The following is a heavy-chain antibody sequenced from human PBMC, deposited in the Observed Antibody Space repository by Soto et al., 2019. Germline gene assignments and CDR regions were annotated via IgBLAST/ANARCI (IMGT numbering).Heavy chain of an antibody. D-gene: IGHD6-25*01. J-gene: IGHJ4*02. V-gene: IGHV1-69*05. CDR1: GATFSISV. CDR3: ARDLCGGYGPGDY. CDR2: IISMFGTP. Sequence: QVQLVQSGAELKKPGSSVKVSCRASGATFSISVFNWVRQAPGQGLEWMGGIISMFGTPNYSQKFQGRVTILTDESTRTGCVELNKLRSVDAAQYYCARDLCGGYGPGDYWGEGTQVTVSS.